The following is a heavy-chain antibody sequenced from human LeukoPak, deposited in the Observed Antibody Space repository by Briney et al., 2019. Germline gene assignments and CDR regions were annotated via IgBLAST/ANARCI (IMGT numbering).Heavy chain of an antibody. CDR1: GFNFKNNY. J-gene: IGHJ6*03. CDR2: IYRGDGT. D-gene: IGHD3-10*01. V-gene: IGHV3-53*01. Sequence: GGSLRLSCAASGFNFKNNYMSWVRQVPGKGLEWVSIIYRGDGTYYAGSVKGRFTISRDSSKNTLYPQMNNLRADDTAVYYCARSLRVRGVPDYMDVWGKGTTVTVSS. CDR3: ARSLRVRGVPDYMDV.